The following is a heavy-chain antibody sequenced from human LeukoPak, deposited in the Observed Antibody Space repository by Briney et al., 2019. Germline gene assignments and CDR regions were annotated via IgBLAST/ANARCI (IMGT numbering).Heavy chain of an antibody. J-gene: IGHJ4*02. V-gene: IGHV3-64*01. CDR3: AREASSRCFDY. Sequence: GGSLRLSCAASGFTFSDYSMHWVRHAPGKGLEYVSGVTSNGGSTNYANSVKGRFTIYRDNSKNTLYLQMGSLRPEDMAVYYCAREASSRCFDYWGQGTLVTVSS. CDR2: VTSNGGST. CDR1: GFTFSDYS.